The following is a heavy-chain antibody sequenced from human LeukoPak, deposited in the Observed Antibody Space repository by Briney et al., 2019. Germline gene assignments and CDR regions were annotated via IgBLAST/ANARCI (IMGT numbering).Heavy chain of an antibody. CDR1: GGTFSSYA. D-gene: IGHD3-9*01. CDR2: IIPILCIA. CDR3: ARTYYDILTGYLALGMDV. Sequence: GASVKVSCKASGGTFSSYAISWVRQAPGQELEWMGRIIPILCIANYAQKFQGRVTITADKSTSTAYMELSSLRSEDTAVYYCARTYYDILTGYLALGMDVWGQGTTVTVSS. V-gene: IGHV1-69*04. J-gene: IGHJ6*02.